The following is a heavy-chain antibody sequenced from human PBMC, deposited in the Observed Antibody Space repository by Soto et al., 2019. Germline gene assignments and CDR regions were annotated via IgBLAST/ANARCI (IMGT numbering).Heavy chain of an antibody. D-gene: IGHD6-19*01. Sequence: SETLSLTCTVSGGSIRSYYWSWIRQPPGKGLEWIGYIYSSGTTNYNPSVKSRVTISVDTSKNQFSLKLSSVTAADTAVYYCARGSGWSYYWGQGTLVTVSS. CDR3: ARGSGWSYY. CDR2: IYSSGTT. V-gene: IGHV4-4*08. CDR1: GGSIRSYY. J-gene: IGHJ4*02.